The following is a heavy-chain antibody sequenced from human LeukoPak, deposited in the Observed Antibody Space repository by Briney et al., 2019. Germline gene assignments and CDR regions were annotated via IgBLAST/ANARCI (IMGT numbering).Heavy chain of an antibody. V-gene: IGHV3-64*01. CDR1: GSTFPTYW. J-gene: IGHJ4*02. D-gene: IGHD4-11*01. Sequence: PGGTLRLSCVASGSTFPTYWMHWVRQAPGKGLEYVSAISRNGGSTYYANSVKSRFTISRDNSKNTLYLQMGSLRAEDMAVYYCARDYSARDYWGQGTLVTVSS. CDR3: ARDYSARDY. CDR2: ISRNGGST.